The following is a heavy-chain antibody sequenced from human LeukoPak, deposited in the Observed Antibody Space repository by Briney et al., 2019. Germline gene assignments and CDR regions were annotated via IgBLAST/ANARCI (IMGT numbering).Heavy chain of an antibody. V-gene: IGHV4-38-2*01. CDR2: IYHSWST. J-gene: IGHJ6*03. D-gene: IGHD3-10*01. CDR3: APLDGITPGAPPPMDV. Sequence: SETLSLTCAVSGYSIISGYYWGWIRPPPGKGLEWIGSIYHSWSTYYNPSLKSRVTISVDTSKTQFSLKLSSVTAADTAVYYCAPLDGITPGAPPPMDVWGKGTPVTVSS. CDR1: GYSIISGYY.